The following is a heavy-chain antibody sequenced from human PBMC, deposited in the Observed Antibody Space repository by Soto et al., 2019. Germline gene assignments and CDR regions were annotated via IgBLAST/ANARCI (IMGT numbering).Heavy chain of an antibody. D-gene: IGHD3-3*01. V-gene: IGHV3-43*01. CDR1: GFTFDDYT. CDR2: ISWDGGST. Sequence: PGGSLRLSCAASGFTFDDYTMHWVRQAPGKGLEWVSLISWDGGSTYYADSVKGRFTISRDNSKNSLYLQMNSLRTEDTALYYYAKDIRRSYGMDVWGQGTTVTVSS. CDR3: AKDIRRSYGMDV. J-gene: IGHJ6*02.